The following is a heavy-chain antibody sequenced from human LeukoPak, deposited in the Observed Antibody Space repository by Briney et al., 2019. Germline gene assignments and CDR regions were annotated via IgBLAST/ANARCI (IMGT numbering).Heavy chain of an antibody. D-gene: IGHD3-10*01. CDR2: ISSSSSYI. CDR1: GFTFSSYS. Sequence: KSGGSLRLSCAASGFTFSSYSMNWVRQAPGKGLEWVSSISSSSSYIYYADSVKGRFTISRDNAKNSLYLQMNSLRAEDTAVYYCARTYGSGSYYWEYYFDYWGQGTLVTVSS. V-gene: IGHV3-21*01. CDR3: ARTYGSGSYYWEYYFDY. J-gene: IGHJ4*02.